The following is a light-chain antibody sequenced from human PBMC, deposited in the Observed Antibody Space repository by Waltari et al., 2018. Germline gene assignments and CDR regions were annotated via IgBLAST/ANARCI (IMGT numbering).Light chain of an antibody. CDR3: QQSSITPRT. J-gene: IGKJ1*01. V-gene: IGKV1-39*01. CDR2: AAS. CDR1: QSISNY. Sequence: DIQMTQSPSSLSASVGDRVTITCRASQSISNYLNWYQQKPGKAPKLLFYAASTLQSGVPSRFSGSGSGTDFTLTISSLQPEDFATYYCQQSSITPRTFGQGTKVEIK.